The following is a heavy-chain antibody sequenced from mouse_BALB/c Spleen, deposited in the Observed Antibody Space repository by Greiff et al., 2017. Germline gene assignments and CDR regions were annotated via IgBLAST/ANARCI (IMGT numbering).Heavy chain of an antibody. Sequence: EVKLVESGGGLVQPGGSRKLSCAASGFTFSSFGMHWVRQAPEKGLEWVAYISSGSSTIYYADTVKGRFTISRDNPKNTLFLQMTSLRSEDTAMYYCARWDLLDYWGQGTSVTVSS. V-gene: IGHV5-17*02. CDR2: ISSGSSTI. J-gene: IGHJ4*01. CDR1: GFTFSSFG. CDR3: ARWDLLDY. D-gene: IGHD4-1*01.